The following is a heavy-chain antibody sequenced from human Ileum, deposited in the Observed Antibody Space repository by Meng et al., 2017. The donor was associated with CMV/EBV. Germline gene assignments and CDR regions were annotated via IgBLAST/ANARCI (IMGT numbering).Heavy chain of an antibody. J-gene: IGHJ4*02. CDR3: VTADHHAIKY. CDR2: INQYGST. D-gene: IGHD5-12*01. Sequence: QGQIQQWGAGLVKPSETLALACSLGGSFSPYTWSWIRQAPGKGLEWIGEINQYGSTNFNPSVKSRVTISRDTSKNQFSLRLNSVTAADAAVYYCVTADHHAIKYWGQGTLVTVSS. V-gene: IGHV4-34*01. CDR1: GSFSPYT.